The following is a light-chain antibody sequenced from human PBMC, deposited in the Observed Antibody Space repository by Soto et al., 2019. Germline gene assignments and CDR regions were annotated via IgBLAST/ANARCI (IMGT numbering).Light chain of an antibody. V-gene: IGKV1-6*01. J-gene: IGKJ1*01. Sequence: AIQMTQSASCLSASVGDRVTITYRASQGIRNDLGWYQQKPGKAPNLLIYAASTLQSGVPSRFSGSGSGTDFTLTISSLQPEDFATYYCLQDYTYPRTFGQGTKVEIK. CDR3: LQDYTYPRT. CDR2: AAS. CDR1: QGIRND.